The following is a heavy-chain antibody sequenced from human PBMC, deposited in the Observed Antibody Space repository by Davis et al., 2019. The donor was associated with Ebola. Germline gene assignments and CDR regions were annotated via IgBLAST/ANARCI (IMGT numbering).Heavy chain of an antibody. CDR3: TTRLVNHFDY. Sequence: GESLKISCAASGFTFSTYWMSWVRQAPGKGLEWVSTISDGSRNTHYADSVRGRFTISRDDSKSTVFLQMNALRAEDTALYYCTTRLVNHFDYWGQGTLVTVSS. J-gene: IGHJ4*02. D-gene: IGHD6-19*01. V-gene: IGHV3-23*01. CDR2: ISDGSRNT. CDR1: GFTFSTYW.